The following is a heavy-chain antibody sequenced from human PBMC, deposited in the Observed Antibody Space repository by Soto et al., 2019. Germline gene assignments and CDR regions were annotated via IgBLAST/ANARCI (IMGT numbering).Heavy chain of an antibody. CDR1: GGSISTVDYW. D-gene: IGHD7-27*01. V-gene: IGHV4-30-4*01. CDR2: IYDGGRT. Sequence: QVQLQESGPGLVKPSQTLSLTCTVSGGSISTVDYWWSWIRQSPDMGLEWIGHIYDGGRTYNNPSLESRVTMSVDTSKSQPSLTLSSASAADTAVYYCAGGPSGDKVDSWGQGTLVTVSS. CDR3: AGGPSGDKVDS. J-gene: IGHJ4*02.